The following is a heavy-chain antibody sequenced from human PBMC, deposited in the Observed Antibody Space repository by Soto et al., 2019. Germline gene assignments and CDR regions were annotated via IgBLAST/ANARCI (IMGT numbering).Heavy chain of an antibody. Sequence: QVQLVQSGAEVKKPGASVKVSCKASGYTFTSYYMHWVRQAPGQGLEWMGIINPSGGSTSYAQKFQGRVTRTRDTSTSTVYMELSSLRSEDTAVYYCARDLTEAVAAINWFDPWGQGTLVTVSS. D-gene: IGHD6-19*01. CDR2: INPSGGST. V-gene: IGHV1-46*01. CDR1: GYTFTSYY. J-gene: IGHJ5*02. CDR3: ARDLTEAVAAINWFDP.